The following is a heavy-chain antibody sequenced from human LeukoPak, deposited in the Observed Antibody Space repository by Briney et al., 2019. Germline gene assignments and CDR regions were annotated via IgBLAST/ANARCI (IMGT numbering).Heavy chain of an antibody. CDR1: RFTFSTYW. Sequence: GSLKLSCAASRFTFSTYWMSWVRQAPGKGLEWVANIKQDGSEKYYVDSVKGRFTISRDNAKNSLYLQMNSLRAEDTAVYYCARGGVNYYDVSGYLNWGQGTLVTVSS. CDR3: ARGGVNYYDVSGYLN. J-gene: IGHJ4*02. D-gene: IGHD3-22*01. CDR2: IKQDGSEK. V-gene: IGHV3-7*01.